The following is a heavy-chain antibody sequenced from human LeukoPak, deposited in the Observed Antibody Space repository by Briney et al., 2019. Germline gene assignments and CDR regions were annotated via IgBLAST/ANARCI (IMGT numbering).Heavy chain of an antibody. V-gene: IGHV3-7*01. Sequence: GGSLRLSCAVSGFTFSGLWMSLVRQAPGKGLEWVANINQDGTERYYVDSVKGRFTISRDNAKSSLYLQMNSLRVEDTAVYYCARDQVGPEDWGQGTLVTVSS. CDR2: INQDGTER. CDR1: GFTFSGLW. CDR3: ARDQVGPED. J-gene: IGHJ4*02. D-gene: IGHD1-26*01.